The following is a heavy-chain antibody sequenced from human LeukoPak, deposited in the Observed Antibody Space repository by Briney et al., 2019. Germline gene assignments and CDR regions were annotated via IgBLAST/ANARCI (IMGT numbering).Heavy chain of an antibody. CDR2: IDSSSKYI. D-gene: IGHD2-2*01. Sequence: GGSLRLSCAASGFTFSSYNMDWVRQAPGKGLEWVSFIDSSSKYIYQADSVKGRFTISRDNAKSSVFLQMNSLRAEDTAVYYCARVGGHCTSTSCPPPDYWGQGTLVTVSS. V-gene: IGHV3-21*01. J-gene: IGHJ4*02. CDR3: ARVGGHCTSTSCPPPDY. CDR1: GFTFSSYN.